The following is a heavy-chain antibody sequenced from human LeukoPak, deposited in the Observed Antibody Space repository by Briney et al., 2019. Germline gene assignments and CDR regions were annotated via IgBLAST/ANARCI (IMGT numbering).Heavy chain of an antibody. J-gene: IGHJ6*02. D-gene: IGHD2-2*01. Sequence: SETLSLTCAVSGGSISSSNWWSWVRQPPGKGLEWIGEIYHSGSTNYNPSLKSRVTISVDKSKNQFSLKLSSVTAADTAVYYCARLYCSSTSCYYYYGMDVWGQGTTVTVSS. CDR2: IYHSGST. CDR1: GGSISSSNW. V-gene: IGHV4-4*02. CDR3: ARLYCSSTSCYYYYGMDV.